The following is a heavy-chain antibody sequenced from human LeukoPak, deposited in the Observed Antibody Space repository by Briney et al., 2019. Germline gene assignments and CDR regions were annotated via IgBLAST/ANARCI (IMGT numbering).Heavy chain of an antibody. D-gene: IGHD6-6*01. CDR1: GGSISSSSYY. CDR3: ARRRNSSSSGWFDP. J-gene: IGHJ5*02. V-gene: IGHV4-39*01. CDR2: IYYSGST. Sequence: SETLSLTCTVSGGSISSSSYYWGWIRQPPGKGLEWIGSIYYSGSTYYNPSLKSRVTISVDTSKNQFSLKLSSVTAADTAVYYCARRRNSSSSGWFDPWGQGTLVTVSS.